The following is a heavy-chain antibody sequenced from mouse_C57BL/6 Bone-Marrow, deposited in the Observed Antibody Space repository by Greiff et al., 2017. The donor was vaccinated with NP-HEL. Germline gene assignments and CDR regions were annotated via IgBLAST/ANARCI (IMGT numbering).Heavy chain of an antibody. CDR3: TRDRGIYYYGSSYLYYAMDY. CDR2: ISSGGDYI. Sequence: DVKLVESGEGLVKPGGSLKLSCAASGFTFSSYAMSWVRQTPEKRLEWVAYISSGGDYIYYADTVKGRFTISRDNARNTLYLQMSSLKSEDTAMYYCTRDRGIYYYGSSYLYYAMDYWGQGTSVTVSS. CDR1: GFTFSSYA. V-gene: IGHV5-9-1*02. D-gene: IGHD1-1*01. J-gene: IGHJ4*01.